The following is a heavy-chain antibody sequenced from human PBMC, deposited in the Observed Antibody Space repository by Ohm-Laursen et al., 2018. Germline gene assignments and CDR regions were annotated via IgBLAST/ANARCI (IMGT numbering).Heavy chain of an antibody. CDR1: GFTFSSYW. V-gene: IGHV3-74*01. J-gene: IGHJ6*02. CDR3: ARDPSGYYDFWSGYYRSSAYYYGMDV. Sequence: SLRLSCSASGFTFSSYWMHWVRHAPGKGLVWVSRINSDGSSTSHADSVKGRFTISRDNAKNTLYLQMNSLRAEDTAVYYCARDPSGYYDFWSGYYRSSAYYYGMDVWGQGTTVTVSS. CDR2: INSDGSST. D-gene: IGHD3-3*01.